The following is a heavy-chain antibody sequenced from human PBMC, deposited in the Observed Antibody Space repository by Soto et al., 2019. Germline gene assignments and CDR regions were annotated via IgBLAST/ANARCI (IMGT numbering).Heavy chain of an antibody. D-gene: IGHD2-15*01. J-gene: IGHJ4*02. CDR3: AHRPSYCSGGSCYSGFDY. V-gene: IGHV2-5*02. CDR2: IYWDDDK. Sequence: QITLKESGPPRVKPTQTLTRTCTFSGFSLSPSGGGGGWIRQPPGKALEWLALIYWDDDKRYSPSLKSRLTITKDTSKNQVVLTMTNMDPVDTATYYCAHRPSYCSGGSCYSGFDYWGQGTLVTVSS. CDR1: GFSLSPSGGG.